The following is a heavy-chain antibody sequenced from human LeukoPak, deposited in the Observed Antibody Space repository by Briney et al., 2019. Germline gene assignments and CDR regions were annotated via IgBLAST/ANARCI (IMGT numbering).Heavy chain of an antibody. J-gene: IGHJ4*02. Sequence: SGGSLRLSCAASGFTVSSNYMSWVRQAPGKGLEWVSAISGSGGSTYYADSVKGRFTISRDNSKNTLYLQMNSLRAEDTAVYYCAEVGGWYRFDYWGQGTLVTVSS. D-gene: IGHD6-19*01. CDR2: ISGSGGST. CDR1: GFTVSSNY. V-gene: IGHV3-23*01. CDR3: AEVGGWYRFDY.